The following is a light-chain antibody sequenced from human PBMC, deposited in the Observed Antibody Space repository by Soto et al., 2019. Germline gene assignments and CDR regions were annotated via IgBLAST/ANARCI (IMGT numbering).Light chain of an antibody. CDR2: YES. Sequence: ETVITPSPATESLSPGESDTLSCRASQSISSYLAWYQQKPGQAPRILIYYESNRATGIPPRFSGSGSGTDFTLTIRNIEPEEFAVDYCTPRSNWLTVGGGQKGAIK. CDR3: TPRSNWLT. CDR1: QSISSY. J-gene: IGKJ4*01. V-gene: IGKV3-11*01.